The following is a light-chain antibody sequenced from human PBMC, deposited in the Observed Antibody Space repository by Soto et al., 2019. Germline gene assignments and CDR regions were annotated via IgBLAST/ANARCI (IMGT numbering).Light chain of an antibody. CDR2: DAS. J-gene: IGKJ5*01. CDR3: QQYGSSSIT. CDR1: HSVSSTY. V-gene: IGKV3-20*01. Sequence: VSSAKVPCRVSHSVSSTYLAWYQQQPGQAPTLLLYDASSRTTSIPDKFIGSGSGANVTLIISRLEPEEFAVYYCQQYGSSSITFGQGTRLEIK.